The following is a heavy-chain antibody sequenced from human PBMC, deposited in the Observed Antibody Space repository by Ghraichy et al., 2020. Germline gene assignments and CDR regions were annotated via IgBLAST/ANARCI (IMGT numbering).Heavy chain of an antibody. V-gene: IGHV3-48*01. CDR1: GFTFSHYN. CDR3: ARVYYTNSWYLDY. D-gene: IGHD3-3*01. Sequence: GGSLRLSCAASGFTFSHYNMNWVRQAPGKGLEWVSYISSTSNPIYYADSVKGRFTVSRDNAKNSLYLQMNSLRAEDTAVYYCARVYYTNSWYLDYWGQGTLVTVSS. CDR2: ISSTSNPI. J-gene: IGHJ4*02.